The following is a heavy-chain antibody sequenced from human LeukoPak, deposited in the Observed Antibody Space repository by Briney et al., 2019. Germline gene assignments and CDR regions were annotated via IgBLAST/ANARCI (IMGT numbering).Heavy chain of an antibody. CDR1: GYTFTSYG. J-gene: IGHJ4*02. CDR2: INTNTGNP. V-gene: IGHV7-4-1*02. D-gene: IGHD3-22*01. CDR3: ARGRSGYPIDY. Sequence: ASVKVSCKASGYTFTSYGISWVRQAPGQGLEWMGWINTNTGNPTYAQGFTGRFVFSLDTSVSTAYLQISNLKAEDTAVYYCARGRSGYPIDYWGQGTLVTVSS.